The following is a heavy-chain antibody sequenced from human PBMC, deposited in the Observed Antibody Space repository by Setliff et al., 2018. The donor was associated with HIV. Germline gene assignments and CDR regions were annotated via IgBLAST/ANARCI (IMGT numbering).Heavy chain of an antibody. CDR3: AKGFRPVDTALVSGPTY. V-gene: IGHV3-30-3*02. CDR1: GFTFSSYA. D-gene: IGHD5-18*01. CDR2: ISYDGINK. Sequence: PGGSLRLSCAASGFTFSSYAMHWVRQAPGKGLEWVAVISYDGINKYYADSAKGRFIISRDNSQNTLYLQMNSLRADDTAIYYCAKGFRPVDTALVSGPTYWGQGIRVTVSS. J-gene: IGHJ4*02.